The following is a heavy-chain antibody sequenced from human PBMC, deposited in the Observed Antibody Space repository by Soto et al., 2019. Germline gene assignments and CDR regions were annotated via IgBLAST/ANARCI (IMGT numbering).Heavy chain of an antibody. CDR1: GFTFSSYS. CDR3: AKNGRGYYGSGLRYYFDY. V-gene: IGHV3-21*01. CDR2: ISSSSSYI. Sequence: GGSLRLSCAASGFTFSSYSTNWVRQAPGKGLEWVSSISSSSSYIYYADSVKGRFTISRDNAKNSLYLQMNSLRAEDTAVYYCAKNGRGYYGSGLRYYFDYWGQGTLVTVSS. J-gene: IGHJ4*02. D-gene: IGHD3-10*01.